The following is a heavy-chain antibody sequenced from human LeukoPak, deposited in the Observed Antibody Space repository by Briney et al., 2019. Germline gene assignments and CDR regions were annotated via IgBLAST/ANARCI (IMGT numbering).Heavy chain of an antibody. V-gene: IGHV1-3*03. Sequence: ASVKVSCKASGYTFTSYAMHWVRQAPGQRLEWMGWINAGNGNTKYSQEFQGRVTITRDTSASTAYMELSSLRSEDTAVYYCAREKGYSSFIYDHWGQGTLVTVSS. CDR1: GYTFTSYA. CDR2: INAGNGNT. J-gene: IGHJ4*02. CDR3: AREKGYSSFIYDH. D-gene: IGHD6-13*01.